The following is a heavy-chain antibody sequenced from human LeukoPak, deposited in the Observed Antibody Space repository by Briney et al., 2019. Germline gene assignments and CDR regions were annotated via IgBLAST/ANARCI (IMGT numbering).Heavy chain of an antibody. CDR1: GGTFSSYA. J-gene: IGHJ5*02. Sequence: SVKVSRKASGGTFSSYAISWVRQAPGQGLEWMGGIIPIFGTANYAQKFQGRVTITADKSTSTAYMELSSLRSEDTAVYYCARDNSVRDEAWWFNPWGQGTLVTVSS. CDR2: IIPIFGTA. V-gene: IGHV1-69*06. CDR3: ARDNSVRDEAWWFNP. D-gene: IGHD5-24*01.